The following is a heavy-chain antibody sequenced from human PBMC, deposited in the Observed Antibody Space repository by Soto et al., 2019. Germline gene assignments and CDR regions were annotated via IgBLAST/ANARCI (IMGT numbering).Heavy chain of an antibody. CDR2: IIPIFGTA. CDR1: GGTFSSYA. D-gene: IGHD2-2*01. CDR3: ARGSLKYCSSTSCYYDY. J-gene: IGHJ4*02. V-gene: IGHV1-69*13. Sequence: GASVKVSCKASGGTFSSYAISWVRQAPGQGLEWMGGIIPIFGTANYAQKFQGRVTITADESTSTAYMELSSLRSEDTAVYYCARGSLKYCSSTSCYYDYWGQGTLVTVSS.